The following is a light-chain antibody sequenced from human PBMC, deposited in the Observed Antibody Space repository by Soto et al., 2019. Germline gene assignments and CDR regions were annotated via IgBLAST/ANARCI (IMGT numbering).Light chain of an antibody. CDR1: QSVGDTY. V-gene: IGKV3-20*01. J-gene: IGKJ2*01. Sequence: EIVLTQSPGTLSLSPGERATLSCRASQSVGDTYLAWYQQKPGQAHRLHMYSTSISATAIADRFSGSRYPTDLTLTISRLDPEDLATYFCQQYSSYSYTFGQGTKLEIK. CDR3: QQYSSYSYT. CDR2: STS.